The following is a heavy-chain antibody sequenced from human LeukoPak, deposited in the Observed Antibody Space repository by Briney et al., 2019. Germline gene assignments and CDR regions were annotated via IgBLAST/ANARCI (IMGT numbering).Heavy chain of an antibody. CDR1: GYSFTSYW. V-gene: IGHV5-51*01. D-gene: IGHD3-9*01. CDR3: ARHRGYYDILTGYWPTGMDV. Sequence: GESLKISCKGSGYSFTSYWIGWVRQMPGKGLEWMGIIYPGDSDTRYSPSFQGQATISADKSISTAYLQWSSLKASDTAMYYCARHRGYYDILTGYWPTGMDVWGQGTTVTVSS. CDR2: IYPGDSDT. J-gene: IGHJ6*02.